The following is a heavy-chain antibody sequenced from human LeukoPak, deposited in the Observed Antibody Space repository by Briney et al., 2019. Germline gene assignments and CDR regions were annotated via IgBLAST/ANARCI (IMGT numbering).Heavy chain of an antibody. CDR3: ARAPLNYYHYYYGMDV. D-gene: IGHD1-7*01. J-gene: IGHJ6*02. V-gene: IGHV1-18*01. CDR1: GYTFTSYG. CDR2: ISAYNGNT. Sequence: ASVKVSCKASGYTFTSYGISWVRQAPGHGLEWMGWISAYNGNTNYAQKLQGRVTMTTDTSTSTAYMELRSLRSDDTAVYYCARAPLNYYHYYYGMDVWGQGTTVTVSS.